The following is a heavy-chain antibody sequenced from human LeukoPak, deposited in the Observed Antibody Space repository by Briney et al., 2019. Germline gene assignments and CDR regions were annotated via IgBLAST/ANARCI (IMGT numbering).Heavy chain of an antibody. Sequence: SETLSLTCTVSNGSISPYFWSWIRQPPGKGLEWIAYIYYTGGAYYNPSLKSRVTMSVDTSKNQFSLRLTSVTAADTAVYYCARWKTSHSESGRYYSPNYFDYWGQGTLVTVSS. CDR3: ARWKTSHSESGRYYSPNYFDY. V-gene: IGHV4-59*08. D-gene: IGHD3-22*01. CDR1: NGSISPYF. J-gene: IGHJ4*02. CDR2: IYYTGGA.